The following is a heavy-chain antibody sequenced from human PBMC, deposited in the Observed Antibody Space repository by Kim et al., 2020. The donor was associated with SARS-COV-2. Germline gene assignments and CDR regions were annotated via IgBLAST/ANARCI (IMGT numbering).Heavy chain of an antibody. J-gene: IGHJ4*02. D-gene: IGHD2-15*01. CDR2: ISTSGNVE. Sequence: GSLRLSCPVSGFTFSNYEMHLVRQAPGKGLGWVSYISTSGNVEYYVDSVKGRFTISRDNAKKSLYLQMNSLRAEDTAVYYCARWYGGIDYWGRGTLVTVSS. V-gene: IGHV3-48*03. CDR3: ARWYGGIDY. CDR1: GFTFSNYE.